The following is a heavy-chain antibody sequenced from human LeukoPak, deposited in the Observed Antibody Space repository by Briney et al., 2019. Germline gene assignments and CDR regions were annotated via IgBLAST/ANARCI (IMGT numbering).Heavy chain of an antibody. CDR2: IIPIFGTA. D-gene: IGHD2/OR15-2a*01. CDR3: ASKNSYYYYMDV. Sequence: ASVKVSCKASGGTFSSYAISWVRQAPGQGLEWMGGIIPIFGTANYAQKFQGRVTITADKSTSTAYMELSSLRSEDTAVYYCASKNSYYYYMDVWGKGTTVTVSS. CDR1: GGTFSSYA. J-gene: IGHJ6*03. V-gene: IGHV1-69*06.